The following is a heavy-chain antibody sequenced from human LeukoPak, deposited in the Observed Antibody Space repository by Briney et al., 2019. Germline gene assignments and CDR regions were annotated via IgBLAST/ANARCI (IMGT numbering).Heavy chain of an antibody. J-gene: IGHJ4*02. CDR1: GYTFTSYG. D-gene: IGHD3-22*01. CDR3: ARSLADSSGYYSLGY. Sequence: GASVKVSCKASGYTFTSYGISWARQAPGQGLEWMGIINPSGGSTSYAQKFQGRVTMTRDTSTSTVYMELSSLRSEDTAVYYCARSLADSSGYYSLGYWGQGTLVTVSS. V-gene: IGHV1-46*01. CDR2: INPSGGST.